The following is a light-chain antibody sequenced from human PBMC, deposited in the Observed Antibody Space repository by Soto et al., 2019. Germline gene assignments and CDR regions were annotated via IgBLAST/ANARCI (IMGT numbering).Light chain of an antibody. CDR2: GAS. V-gene: IGKV1-33*01. CDR1: QDITNY. Sequence: DIQMTQSPSSLSASVGDRVTITCQASQDITNYLSWYQQKPGKAPKLLIYGASNLQTGVPSRFNGGGSWNDFSLTIRGLQPEDIATYYCQHYGDFPFTFGPGTKVDIK. CDR3: QHYGDFPFT. J-gene: IGKJ3*01.